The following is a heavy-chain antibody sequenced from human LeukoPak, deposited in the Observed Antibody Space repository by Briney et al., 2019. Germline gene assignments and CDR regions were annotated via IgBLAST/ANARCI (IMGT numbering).Heavy chain of an antibody. CDR1: GFTFSSYA. CDR3: AKGGGYDLRSPSHYYYYMDV. J-gene: IGHJ6*03. D-gene: IGHD5-12*01. CDR2: ISYDGSNK. Sequence: PGGSLRLSCAASGFTFSSYAMHWVRQAPGKGLEWVAVISYDGSNKYYADSVKGRFTISRDNSKNTLYLQMNSLRAEDTAVYYCAKGGGYDLRSPSHYYYYMDVWGKGTTVTVSS. V-gene: IGHV3-30*04.